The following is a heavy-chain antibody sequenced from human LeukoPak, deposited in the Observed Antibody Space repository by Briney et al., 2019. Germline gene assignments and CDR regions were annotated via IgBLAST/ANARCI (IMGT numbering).Heavy chain of an antibody. Sequence: PQASVKVSCKVSGYTLTELSMHWVRQAPGKGLEWMGGFDPEDGETIYAQKFQGRVTMTEDTTTDTAYMGLSSLRSEDTAVYYCATSPNYDFWSGYSNRRNWFDPWGQGTLVTVSS. CDR1: GYTLTELS. CDR2: FDPEDGET. CDR3: ATSPNYDFWSGYSNRRNWFDP. J-gene: IGHJ5*02. V-gene: IGHV1-24*01. D-gene: IGHD3-3*01.